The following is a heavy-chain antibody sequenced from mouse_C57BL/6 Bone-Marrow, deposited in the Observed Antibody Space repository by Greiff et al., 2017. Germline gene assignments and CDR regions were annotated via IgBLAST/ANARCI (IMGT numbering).Heavy chain of an antibody. CDR1: GFNIKDDY. CDR3: TRWLLGYFDV. CDR2: IDPENGDT. J-gene: IGHJ1*03. V-gene: IGHV14-4*01. D-gene: IGHD2-3*01. Sequence: VQLKESGAELVRPGASVKLSCTASGFNIKDDYMHWVKQRPEQGLEWIGWIDPENGDTEYASKFQGKATITADTSSNTAYLQLSSLTSEDTAVYYCTRWLLGYFDVWGTGTTVTVSS.